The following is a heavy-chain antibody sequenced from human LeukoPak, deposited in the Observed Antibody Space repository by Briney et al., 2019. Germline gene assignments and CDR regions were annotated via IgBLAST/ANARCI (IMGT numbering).Heavy chain of an antibody. D-gene: IGHD2-21*01. J-gene: IGHJ3*02. CDR1: GASISRGSW. CDR2: IYHSGDT. CDR3: AREGSISGDAFDI. Sequence: SGTLSLTCAVSGASISRGSWWCWVRPPPGKGLEWIGEIYHSGDTNYNLSLKSRVTMSVDTSKNQFSLKLTSVTAADTAVYYCAREGSISGDAFDIWGQGTMVAVSS. V-gene: IGHV4-4*02.